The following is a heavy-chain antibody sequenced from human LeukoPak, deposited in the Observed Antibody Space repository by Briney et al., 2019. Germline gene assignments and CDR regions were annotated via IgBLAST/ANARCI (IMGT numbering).Heavy chain of an antibody. V-gene: IGHV1-69*13. D-gene: IGHD2-15*01. J-gene: IGHJ3*02. CDR3: ARPSWMGSAFDI. CDR1: GGTFSSYA. CDR2: IIPIFGTA. Sequence: SVQVSCKASGGTFSSYAISWVRQAPGQGLEWMGGIIPIFGTANYAQKFQGRVTITADESTSTAYMELSSLRSEDTAVYYCARPSWMGSAFDIWGQGTMVTVSS.